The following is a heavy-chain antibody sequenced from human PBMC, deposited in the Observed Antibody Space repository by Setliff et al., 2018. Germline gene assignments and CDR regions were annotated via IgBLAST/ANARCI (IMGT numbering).Heavy chain of an antibody. D-gene: IGHD3-16*02. J-gene: IGHJ4*02. Sequence: GGSLRLSCAASGFTFSTYWMHWVRQVPGKGLVWVSRIGTDGSGTEYADSVKGRFTVSRDNAKNTLYLQMNSLRAEDTAVYYCATDCGFASGGVIAPLGYWGQGTLVTVSS. V-gene: IGHV3-74*03. CDR1: GFTFSTYW. CDR2: IGTDGSGT. CDR3: ATDCGFASGGVIAPLGY.